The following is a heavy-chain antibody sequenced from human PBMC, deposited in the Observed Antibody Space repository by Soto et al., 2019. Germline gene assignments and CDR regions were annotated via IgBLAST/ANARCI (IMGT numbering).Heavy chain of an antibody. CDR2: INPGDSDT. CDR1: GYSFTSYW. J-gene: IGHJ4*02. CDR3: ARMGYYYYFDY. Sequence: GESLKISCQGSGYSFTSYWIGWVRQMPGKGLEWMGIINPGDSDTRYSPSFQGQVTISADKSISTAYLQWSTLKASDTATYYCARMGYYYYFDYWGQGTLVTVSS. V-gene: IGHV5-51*01. D-gene: IGHD3-22*01.